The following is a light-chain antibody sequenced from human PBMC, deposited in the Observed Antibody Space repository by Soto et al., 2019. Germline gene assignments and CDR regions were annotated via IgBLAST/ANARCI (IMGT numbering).Light chain of an antibody. CDR2: LGS. CDR1: QSLLHSNGYNY. Sequence: DFVMTQSPLSLPVTPGEPASISCRSSQSLLHSNGYNYLDWYLQKPGQSPQLLIYLGSNRASGVPDRFSGSGSGTDFTLKISRVEAEDVGVYYCMQTLQTPFTFGPGTKVDIK. V-gene: IGKV2-28*01. CDR3: MQTLQTPFT. J-gene: IGKJ3*01.